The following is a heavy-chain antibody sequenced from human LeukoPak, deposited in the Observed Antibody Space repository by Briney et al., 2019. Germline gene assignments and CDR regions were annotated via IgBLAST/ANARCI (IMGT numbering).Heavy chain of an antibody. CDR3: AKDNSGSFDY. D-gene: IGHD1-26*01. CDR1: GFTFSDYY. CDR2: ISYDGSNK. Sequence: GGSLRLSCAASGFTFSDYYMSWIRQAPGKGLEWVAVISYDGSNKYYADSVKGRFTISRDNSKNTLYLQMNSLRAEDTAVYYCAKDNSGSFDYWGQGTLVTVSS. J-gene: IGHJ4*02. V-gene: IGHV3-30*18.